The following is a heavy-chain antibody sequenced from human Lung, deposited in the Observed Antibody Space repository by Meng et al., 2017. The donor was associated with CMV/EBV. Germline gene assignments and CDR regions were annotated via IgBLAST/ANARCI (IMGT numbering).Heavy chain of an antibody. Sequence: GGSXRLXCAASGFRFEDHGMHWVRQTPGKGLEWVAFIRHDGTNKFYGDSVKGRFTISRDNSKNTVYLQMNSLRPEETAVYYCAKDLLLFGGPNAYFDYWGQGXLVTVSS. D-gene: IGHD3/OR15-3a*01. CDR3: AKDLLLFGGPNAYFDY. CDR2: IRHDGTNK. J-gene: IGHJ4*02. V-gene: IGHV3-30*02. CDR1: GFRFEDHG.